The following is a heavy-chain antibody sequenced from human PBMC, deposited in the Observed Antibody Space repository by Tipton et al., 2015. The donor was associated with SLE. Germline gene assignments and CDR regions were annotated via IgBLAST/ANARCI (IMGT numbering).Heavy chain of an antibody. CDR2: VYFSGST. D-gene: IGHD4-17*01. Sequence: TLSLTCTVSGDSLSSYDWSWIRQPPGKGLEWIGYVYFSGSTYYNPSLKSPVSISVDTSKNQFSLKLSSVTAADTAVYYCARHVDYGDYFDYWGQETQVTVSS. V-gene: IGHV4-59*08. J-gene: IGHJ4*02. CDR1: GDSLSSYD. CDR3: ARHVDYGDYFDY.